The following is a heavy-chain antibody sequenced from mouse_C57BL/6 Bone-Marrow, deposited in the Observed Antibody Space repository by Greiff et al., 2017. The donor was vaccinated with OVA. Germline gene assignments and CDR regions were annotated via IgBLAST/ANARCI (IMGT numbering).Heavy chain of an antibody. J-gene: IGHJ4*01. V-gene: IGHV14-4*01. CDR3: TVSPLAMDY. CDR2: IDPENGDT. CDR1: GFNIKDDY. Sequence: EVQLQESGAELVRPGASVKLSCTASGFNIKDDYMHWVKQRPEQGLEWIGWIDPENGDTEYASKFQGKATITADTSSNTAYLQLSSLTSEDTAVYYCTVSPLAMDYWGQGTSVTVSS.